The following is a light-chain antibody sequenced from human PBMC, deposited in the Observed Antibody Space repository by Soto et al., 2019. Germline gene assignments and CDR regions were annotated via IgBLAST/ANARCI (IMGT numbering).Light chain of an antibody. CDR1: SSDVGGYNY. Sequence: QSALTQPASVSGSPGQSITISCTGTSSDVGGYNYVSWYQQHPGKAPKLMIYEVNNRPSGVSNRFSGSKSGNTASLTISGLQAEDEADYHCSSYTSTSTVVFGGGTKLTVL. CDR3: SSYTSTSTVV. J-gene: IGLJ2*01. CDR2: EVN. V-gene: IGLV2-14*01.